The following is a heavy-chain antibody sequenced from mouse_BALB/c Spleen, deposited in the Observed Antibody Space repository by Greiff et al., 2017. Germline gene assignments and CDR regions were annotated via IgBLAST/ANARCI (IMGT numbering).Heavy chain of an antibody. CDR2: ISDGGSYT. CDR3: ARHGSGYSKGFAY. J-gene: IGHJ3*01. D-gene: IGHD3-1*01. V-gene: IGHV5-4*02. Sequence: EVMLVESGGGLVKPGGSLKLSCAASGFTFSDYYMYWVRQTPEKRLEWVATISDGGSYTYYPDSVKGRFTISRDNAKNNLYLQMSSLKSEDTAMYYCARHGSGYSKGFAYWGQGTLVTVSA. CDR1: GFTFSDYY.